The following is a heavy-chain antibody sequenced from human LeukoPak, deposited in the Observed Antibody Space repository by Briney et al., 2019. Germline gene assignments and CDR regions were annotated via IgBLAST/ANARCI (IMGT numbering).Heavy chain of an antibody. CDR2: INPAGGST. CDR1: GYSFTNYY. V-gene: IGHV1-46*01. Sequence: ASVKVSCKASGYSFTNYYIHWVRQAPGQGLEWMGFINPAGGSTTHTQKFQGRVSVTRDMSTSSVRLELISLKSEDTAVYYCARSRGYYFDYWGQGTLVTVSS. CDR3: ARSRGYYFDY. J-gene: IGHJ4*02. D-gene: IGHD3-16*01.